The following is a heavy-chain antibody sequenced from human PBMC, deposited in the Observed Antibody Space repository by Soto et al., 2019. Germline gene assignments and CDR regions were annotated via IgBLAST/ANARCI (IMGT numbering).Heavy chain of an antibody. CDR3: ARSRTYGGNSFDY. V-gene: IGHV5-51*01. J-gene: IGHJ4*02. CDR2: IHPGDSNT. CDR1: RYSFTNYW. D-gene: IGHD2-15*01. Sequence: PGGSLKISCSTSRYSFTNYWIGWVRQMPGKGLEWMGIIHPGDSNTRYSPSFQGQVTISADKSISTAYLQWSSLKASDTAIYYCARSRTYGGNSFDYWGQGTLVTVSS.